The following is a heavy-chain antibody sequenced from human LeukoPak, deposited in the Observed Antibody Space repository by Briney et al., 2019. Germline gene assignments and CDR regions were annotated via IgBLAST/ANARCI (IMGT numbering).Heavy chain of an antibody. CDR3: ARDFYGGYTSGYYFDY. D-gene: IGHD5-18*01. Sequence: SETLSLTCGVSGDSLSSYYWSWIRQPAGKALEWIGRIHPSGSTNYNDPLKSRVTISIDKSMSQVSLRLTSVTAADTAVYYCARDFYGGYTSGYYFDYWGQGILVTVSS. CDR1: GDSLSSYY. CDR2: IHPSGST. J-gene: IGHJ4*02. V-gene: IGHV4-4*07.